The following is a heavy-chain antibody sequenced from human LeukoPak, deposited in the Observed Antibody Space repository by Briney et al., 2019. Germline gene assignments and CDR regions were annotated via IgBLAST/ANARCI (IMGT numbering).Heavy chain of an antibody. D-gene: IGHD2/OR15-2a*01. CDR3: ASYLTSIPSGMDV. V-gene: IGHV3-74*01. CDR1: GFTFSRYW. CDR2: ISTDGRSS. Sequence: PGGSLRLSCAASGFTFSRYWMHWLRQGPGKGLVWVSRISTDGRSSPYADSVKVRFTISRYNGKNTLYLQMNSLRAEATAVYYCASYLTSIPSGMDVRGQGTTVIVSS. J-gene: IGHJ6*02.